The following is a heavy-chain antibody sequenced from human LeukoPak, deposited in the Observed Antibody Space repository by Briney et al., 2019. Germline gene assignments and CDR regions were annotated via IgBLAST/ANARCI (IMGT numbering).Heavy chain of an antibody. J-gene: IGHJ5*02. Sequence: GSSVKVSCKASGGTFSSYAISWVRQAPGQGLEWMGGIIPIFGTANYAQKFQGRVTITADESTSTAYMELSSLRSEDTAVYYCARRVVAATHGVSWFDPWGQGTLVTVPT. CDR1: GGTFSSYA. CDR3: ARRVVAATHGVSWFDP. CDR2: IIPIFGTA. D-gene: IGHD2-15*01. V-gene: IGHV1-69*01.